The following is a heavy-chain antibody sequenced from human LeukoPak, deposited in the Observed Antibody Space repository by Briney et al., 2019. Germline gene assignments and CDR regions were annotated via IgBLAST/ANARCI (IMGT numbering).Heavy chain of an antibody. D-gene: IGHD6-13*01. J-gene: IGHJ4*02. V-gene: IGHV3-30*02. CDR2: IRYDGTNK. Sequence: GGSLRLSCAASGFTFSSYGMHWVRQAPGKGLEWVAFIRYDGTNKYYADSVKGRFTISRDNSKNTLYLQMNSLRAEDTAVYYCAKEVYSSSWNDYWGQGTLVAVSS. CDR3: AKEVYSSSWNDY. CDR1: GFTFSSYG.